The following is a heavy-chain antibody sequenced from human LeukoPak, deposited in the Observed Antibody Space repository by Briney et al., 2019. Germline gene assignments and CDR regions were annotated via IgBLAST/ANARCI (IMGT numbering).Heavy chain of an antibody. CDR3: AREWAAVAWNYYYYGMDV. Sequence: SETLSLTCTVSGGSISSYYWSWIRQPAGKGLEWIGRIYTSGSTNYNPSLKSRVTMSVDTSKNQFSLKLSSVTAADTAVYYCAREWAAVAWNYYYYGMDVWGRGTTVTVSS. J-gene: IGHJ6*02. CDR2: IYTSGST. CDR1: GGSISSYY. V-gene: IGHV4-4*07. D-gene: IGHD6-19*01.